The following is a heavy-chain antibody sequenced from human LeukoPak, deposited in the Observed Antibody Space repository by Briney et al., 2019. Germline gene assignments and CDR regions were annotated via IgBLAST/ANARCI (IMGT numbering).Heavy chain of an antibody. D-gene: IGHD3-3*01. CDR3: ARDPVLRFLEWLDAFDI. Sequence: SETLSLTCTVSGYSISSGYYWAWIRQPPGKGLEWIGSIYYSGSTYYNPSLKSRVTISVDTSKNQFSLKLSSVTAADTAVYYCARDPVLRFLEWLDAFDIWGQGTMVTVSS. J-gene: IGHJ3*02. V-gene: IGHV4-38-2*02. CDR2: IYYSGST. CDR1: GYSISSGYY.